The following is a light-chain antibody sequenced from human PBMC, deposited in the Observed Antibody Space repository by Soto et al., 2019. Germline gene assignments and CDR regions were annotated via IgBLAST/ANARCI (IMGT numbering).Light chain of an antibody. J-gene: IGLJ2*01. Sequence: QSVLTQPPSASGTPGQRVTVSCSGSSSNIGSNTVNWYQQHPGTATKLLIYHSNQRPSGVPDRFSGSKYGTSTSMAISGLQSEDETNYYCATWDGSLNVVVFGGGTKLAVL. CDR1: SSNIGSNT. V-gene: IGLV1-44*01. CDR3: ATWDGSLNVVV. CDR2: HSN.